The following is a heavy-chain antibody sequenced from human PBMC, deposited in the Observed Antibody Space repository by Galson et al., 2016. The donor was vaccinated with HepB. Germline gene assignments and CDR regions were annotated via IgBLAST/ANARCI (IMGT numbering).Heavy chain of an antibody. V-gene: IGHV3-23*01. D-gene: IGHD6-19*01. CDR3: ARYSSAWSLDN. CDR2: ISGSGNT. CDR1: EFIFSDFA. J-gene: IGHJ4*02. Sequence: SLRLSCAASEFIFSDFAFSWVRQAPGKGLEWLSSISGSGNTNYADSVKGRFIISRDNSKGTLYLEMNSLRAEDTAIYYCARYSSAWSLDNWGQGTLVTVSS.